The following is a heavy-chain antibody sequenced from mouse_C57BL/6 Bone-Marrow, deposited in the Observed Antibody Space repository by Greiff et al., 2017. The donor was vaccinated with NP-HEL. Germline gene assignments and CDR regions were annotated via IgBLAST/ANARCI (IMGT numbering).Heavy chain of an antibody. D-gene: IGHD1-1*01. Sequence: VQLKQSGPELVKPGASVKISCKASGYSFTDYNMNWVKQSNGKSLEWIGVINPNYGTTSYNQKFKGKATLTVDQSSSTAYMQLNSLTSEDSAVYYCAEGYYYGSSYDWYFDVWGTGTTVTVSS. CDR2: INPNYGTT. J-gene: IGHJ1*03. CDR1: GYSFTDYN. V-gene: IGHV1-39*01. CDR3: AEGYYYGSSYDWYFDV.